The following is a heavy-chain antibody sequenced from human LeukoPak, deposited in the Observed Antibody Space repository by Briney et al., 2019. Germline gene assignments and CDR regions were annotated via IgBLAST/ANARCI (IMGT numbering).Heavy chain of an antibody. V-gene: IGHV1-69*04. J-gene: IGHJ6*02. Sequence: ASVKVSCTASGGTFSSYAISWVRQAPGQGLEWMGRIIPIFGIANYAQKFQGRVTITADKSTSTAYMELSSLRSEDTAVYYCATRKCGGDCYSDYYYGMDVWGQGTTVTVSS. CDR2: IIPIFGIA. CDR3: ATRKCGGDCYSDYYYGMDV. CDR1: GGTFSSYA. D-gene: IGHD2-21*02.